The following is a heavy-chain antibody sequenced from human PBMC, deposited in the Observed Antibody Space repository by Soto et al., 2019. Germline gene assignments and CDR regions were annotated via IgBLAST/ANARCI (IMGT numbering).Heavy chain of an antibody. D-gene: IGHD2-2*01. Sequence: QAGGSLRLSCAASGFTFSSYGMHWVRQAPGKGLEWVAVISYDGSNKYYADSVKGRFTISRDNSKNTLYLQMNSLRAEDTAVYYCAKDHASTSCPGRYWGQGTLVTVSS. CDR1: GFTFSSYG. J-gene: IGHJ4*02. CDR2: ISYDGSNK. CDR3: AKDHASTSCPGRY. V-gene: IGHV3-30*18.